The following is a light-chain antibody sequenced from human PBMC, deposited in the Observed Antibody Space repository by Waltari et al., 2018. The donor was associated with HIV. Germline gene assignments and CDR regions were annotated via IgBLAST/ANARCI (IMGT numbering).Light chain of an antibody. CDR2: SNT. J-gene: IGLJ3*02. CDR1: TSTIGPGYE. Sequence: QSVLTQPPSVSGAPGQRVRLPCAGQTSTIGPGYEVHWYLQLPGSAPKLLIHSNTERPSGIPDRFSGSRSGASASLAITGLQVEDEGDYYCQSYDGTLSVWVFGGGTKLTVL. CDR3: QSYDGTLSVWV. V-gene: IGLV1-40*01.